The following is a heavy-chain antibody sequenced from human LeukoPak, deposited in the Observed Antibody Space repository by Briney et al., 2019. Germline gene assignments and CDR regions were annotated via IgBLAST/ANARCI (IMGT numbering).Heavy chain of an antibody. V-gene: IGHV3-7*05. CDR3: ATWSSGWQFDY. Sequence: PGGSLRLSCAASGFTFSKYWMTWVRQAPGKGLQWVAHIKGDGSDKYYVDSVKGRFTISRDSAKTSLYLQMNSLRPEDTAVYYCATWSSGWQFDYWGQGTLVSVSS. CDR1: GFTFSKYW. D-gene: IGHD6-19*01. J-gene: IGHJ4*02. CDR2: IKGDGSDK.